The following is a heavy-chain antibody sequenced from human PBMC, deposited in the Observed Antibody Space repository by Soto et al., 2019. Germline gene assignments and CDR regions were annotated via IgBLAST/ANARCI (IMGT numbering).Heavy chain of an antibody. CDR2: INSDGSST. D-gene: IGHD3-3*02. CDR3: ARTGSIFRGFFSSEMNWFDP. J-gene: IGHJ5*02. Sequence: GGSLRLSCAASGFTFSSYWMHWVRQAPGKGLVWVSRINSDGSSTSYADSVKGRFTISRDNAKNTLYLQMNSLRAEDTAVYYCARTGSIFRGFFSSEMNWFDPWGQGTLVTVSS. CDR1: GFTFSSYW. V-gene: IGHV3-74*01.